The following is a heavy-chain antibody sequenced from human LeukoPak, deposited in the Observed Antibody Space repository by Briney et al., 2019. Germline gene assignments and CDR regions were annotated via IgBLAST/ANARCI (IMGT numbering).Heavy chain of an antibody. CDR3: ASEQWLKREGVYYYYGVAV. CDR1: GYTFTTYD. Sequence: GASVKVSCKASGYTFTTYDINWVRQASGQGLEWMGWMYPNSGNTGYAQKFQGRVTMTRNTSTTTAYMELNSLRSEDTAVYYCASEQWLKREGVYYYYGVAVWGQGTTVTVSS. V-gene: IGHV1-8*01. D-gene: IGHD6-19*01. J-gene: IGHJ6*02. CDR2: MYPNSGNT.